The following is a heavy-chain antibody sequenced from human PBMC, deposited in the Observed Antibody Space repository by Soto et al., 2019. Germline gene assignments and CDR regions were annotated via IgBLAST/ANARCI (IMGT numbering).Heavy chain of an antibody. Sequence: SVKVSCKASGGTFSSYAISWVRQAPGQGLEWMGGIIPIFGTANYAQKFQGRVTITADESTSTAYMELSSLRSEDTAVYYCARDRVGARTDYYYYGMDVWGQGTTVTV. D-gene: IGHD1-26*01. CDR1: GGTFSSYA. J-gene: IGHJ6*02. CDR3: ARDRVGARTDYYYYGMDV. CDR2: IIPIFGTA. V-gene: IGHV1-69*13.